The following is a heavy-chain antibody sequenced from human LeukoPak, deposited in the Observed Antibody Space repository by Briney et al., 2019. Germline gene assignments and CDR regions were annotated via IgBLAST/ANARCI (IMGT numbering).Heavy chain of an antibody. J-gene: IGHJ4*02. Sequence: SETLSLTCTVAGGSISSYYWSWIRQPPGKGLESIGYIDYSGSTNYNPSLKSRVTISVDTSKNQFSLKLSSVTAADTAVYYCARGGGGSPVFGVVIAYFDYWGQGTLVTVSS. CDR3: ARGGGGSPVFGVVIAYFDY. CDR1: GGSISSYY. CDR2: IDYSGST. D-gene: IGHD3-3*01. V-gene: IGHV4-59*01.